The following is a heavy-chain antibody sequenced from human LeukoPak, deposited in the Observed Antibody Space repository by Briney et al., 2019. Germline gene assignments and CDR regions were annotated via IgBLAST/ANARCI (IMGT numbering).Heavy chain of an antibody. V-gene: IGHV3-21*01. J-gene: IGHJ6*03. Sequence: PGGSLRLSCVVSGFTFSSYNMNWVRQAPGKGLEWVSSISTSNNYIYYADSVTGRFTISRDNAKNSLYLQMNSLRAEDTAVYYCARVQYYDILTGYSPGNNYYYMDVWGKGTTVTISS. CDR2: ISTSNNYI. D-gene: IGHD3-9*01. CDR3: ARVQYYDILTGYSPGNNYYYMDV. CDR1: GFTFSSYN.